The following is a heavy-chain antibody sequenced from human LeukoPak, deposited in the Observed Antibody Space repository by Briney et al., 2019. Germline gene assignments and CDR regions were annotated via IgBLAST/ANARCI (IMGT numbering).Heavy chain of an antibody. CDR1: GYTFTSYY. V-gene: IGHV1-46*01. D-gene: IGHD5-18*01. Sequence: ASVTVSCKASGYTFTSYYMHWVRQAPGQGLEWMGIINPSGRSTSYAQKFQDRVTMTWDTSTSTVYMELSSLRSEDTAVYYCASLPQQAEGDYWGQGTLVTVSS. CDR3: ASLPQQAEGDY. J-gene: IGHJ4*02. CDR2: INPSGRST.